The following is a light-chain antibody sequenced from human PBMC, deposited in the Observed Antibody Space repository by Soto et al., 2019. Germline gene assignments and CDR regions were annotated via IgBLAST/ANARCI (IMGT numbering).Light chain of an antibody. Sequence: DIQMTQSPSDMSASVGDRVTISCRASQDISNFLVWFQQKPGKAPKLLIYAASNLQSGVPARFSGSGSGTDFTLTISSLQPEDFATYYCLQKYFYPFTFGPGTKVDIK. CDR3: LQKYFYPFT. CDR2: AAS. V-gene: IGKV1-17*03. J-gene: IGKJ3*01. CDR1: QDISNF.